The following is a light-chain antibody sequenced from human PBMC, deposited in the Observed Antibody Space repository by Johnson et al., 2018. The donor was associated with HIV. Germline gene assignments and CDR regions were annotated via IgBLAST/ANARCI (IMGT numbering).Light chain of an antibody. CDR1: SSNLENNY. CDR2: DNN. Sequence: QSVLTQPPSVSAASGQKVDISCSGSSSNLENNYVSWYQQFPHRAPKLLISDNNKRPSGIPDRFSGSKSGASATLDITGLQPGDADDYYCGTWDNTLNVYVFGTGTKVTVL. V-gene: IGLV1-51*01. CDR3: GTWDNTLNVYV. J-gene: IGLJ1*01.